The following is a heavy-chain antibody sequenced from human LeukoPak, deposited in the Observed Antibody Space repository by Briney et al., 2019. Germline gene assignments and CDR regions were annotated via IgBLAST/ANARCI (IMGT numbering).Heavy chain of an antibody. Sequence: PGGSLRLSCAASGFTFSSYAMSWVRQAPGKGLEWVSAISGSGGSTYYADSVKGRFTISRDNSKNTLYLQMNSLRAEDTAVYYCAKDGCSSTSCYVYYYYSGMDVWGQGTTVTVSS. CDR1: GFTFSSYA. CDR2: ISGSGGST. J-gene: IGHJ6*02. V-gene: IGHV3-23*01. CDR3: AKDGCSSTSCYVYYYYSGMDV. D-gene: IGHD2-2*01.